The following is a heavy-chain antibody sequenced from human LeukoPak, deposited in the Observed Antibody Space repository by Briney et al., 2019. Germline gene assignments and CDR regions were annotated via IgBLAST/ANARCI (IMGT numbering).Heavy chain of an antibody. V-gene: IGHV1-69*13. CDR1: GGTFSSYA. CDR3: ARDRVFGVGYYFDY. Sequence: ASVKVSCKASGGTFSSYAISWVRQAPGQGLEWVGGIIPIFGTANYAQKFQGRVTITADESTSTAYMELSSLRSEDTAVYYCARDRVFGVGYYFDYWGQGTLVTVSS. CDR2: IIPIFGTA. D-gene: IGHD2-8*01. J-gene: IGHJ4*02.